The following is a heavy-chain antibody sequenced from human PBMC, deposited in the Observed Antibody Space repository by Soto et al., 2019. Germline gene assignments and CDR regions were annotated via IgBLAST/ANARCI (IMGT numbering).Heavy chain of an antibody. J-gene: IGHJ6*02. CDR2: IKSKTDGGTT. CDR3: TTTWRDLEVSFGYYYYGMDV. Sequence: GGSLRLSCAASGFTFSNAWMNWVRQAPGKGLEWVGRIKSKTDGGTTDYAAPVKGRFTISRDDSKNTLYLQMNSLKTEDTAVYYCTTTWRDLEVSFGYYYYGMDVWGQGTTVTVSS. V-gene: IGHV3-15*07. CDR1: GFTFSNAW. D-gene: IGHD3-16*01.